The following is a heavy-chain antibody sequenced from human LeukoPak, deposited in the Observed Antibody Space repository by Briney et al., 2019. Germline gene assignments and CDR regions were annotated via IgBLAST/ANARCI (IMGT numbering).Heavy chain of an antibody. Sequence: PGGSLRLSCAASGFTFSNAWMSWVRQAPGKGLEWVGRIKSKTDGGTTDYAAPVKGRFTISRDDSKNTLYPQMNSLKTEDTAVYYCTTDRDNSHFDYWGQGTLVTVSS. CDR3: TTDRDNSHFDY. J-gene: IGHJ4*02. D-gene: IGHD4-23*01. V-gene: IGHV3-15*01. CDR1: GFTFSNAW. CDR2: IKSKTDGGTT.